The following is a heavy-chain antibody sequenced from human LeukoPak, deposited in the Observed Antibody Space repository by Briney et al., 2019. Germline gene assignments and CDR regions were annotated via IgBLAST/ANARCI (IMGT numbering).Heavy chain of an antibody. D-gene: IGHD3-10*01. Sequence: GGSLRLSCSASGFSVTNGWMSWVRQDPGKGLEWVGRIKDRTDGGTTAYAAPVKGRFTISREHSKNTVYLEMNSLKTEDTAVYFCTTATVVWGVSAYWGQGTLVTVSS. CDR2: IKDRTDGGTT. CDR3: TTATVVWGVSAY. V-gene: IGHV3-15*01. CDR1: GFSVTNGW. J-gene: IGHJ4*02.